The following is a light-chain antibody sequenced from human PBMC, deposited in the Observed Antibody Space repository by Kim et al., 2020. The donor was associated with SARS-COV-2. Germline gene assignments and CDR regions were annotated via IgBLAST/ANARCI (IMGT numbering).Light chain of an antibody. CDR2: YAS. J-gene: IGKJ4*01. V-gene: IGKV3-11*01. CDR1: QSVSSY. Sequence: EIVLTQSPATLSLSPEERATLSCRSSQSVSSYLAWYQQKPGQAPRLLFYYASNRATGIPARFSGSGSGTVFTLTISSLEPEDFAVYYCQQRSNWPLTFGRGTKLDIK. CDR3: QQRSNWPLT.